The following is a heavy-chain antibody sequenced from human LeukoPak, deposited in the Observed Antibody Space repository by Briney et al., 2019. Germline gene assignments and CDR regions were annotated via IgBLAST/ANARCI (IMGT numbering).Heavy chain of an antibody. V-gene: IGHV4-59*12. Sequence: SETLSLTCTVSGGSISSYYWSWIRQPPGKGLEWIGYIYHSGSTYYNPSLKSRVTISVDRSKNQFSLKLSSVTAADTAVYYCARDSSSWGFDYWGRGTLVTVSS. CDR2: IYHSGST. D-gene: IGHD6-13*01. CDR3: ARDSSSWGFDY. CDR1: GGSISSYY. J-gene: IGHJ4*02.